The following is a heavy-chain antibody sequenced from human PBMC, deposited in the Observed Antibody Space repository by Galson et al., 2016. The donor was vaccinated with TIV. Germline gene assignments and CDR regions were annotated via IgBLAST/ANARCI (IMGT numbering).Heavy chain of an antibody. CDR1: GFTFSIYN. D-gene: IGHD5-24*01. Sequence: SLRLSCAASGFTFSIYNMNWVRQPPGKGLEWISYISTTSSLIYYADSVRGRFTISRDNAKNSLYLQMNSLRADDTAVYYCAREGIDGYNPYFDYWGQGTLVTVSS. V-gene: IGHV3-48*01. CDR2: ISTTSSLI. J-gene: IGHJ4*02. CDR3: AREGIDGYNPYFDY.